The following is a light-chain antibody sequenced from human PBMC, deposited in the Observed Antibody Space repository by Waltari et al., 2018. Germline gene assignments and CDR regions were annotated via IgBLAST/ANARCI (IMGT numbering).Light chain of an antibody. CDR2: AVS. Sequence: DIQMTQSPSSLPASVGDRVTITCRASQMIASYLNWYQQKPGKAPKLLISAVSTLRSGVPSRFSGSGSGTDFTLTISSLQPEDFAIYYCQQNYITHLTFGGGTRVEIK. CDR1: QMIASY. CDR3: QQNYITHLT. V-gene: IGKV1-39*01. J-gene: IGKJ4*01.